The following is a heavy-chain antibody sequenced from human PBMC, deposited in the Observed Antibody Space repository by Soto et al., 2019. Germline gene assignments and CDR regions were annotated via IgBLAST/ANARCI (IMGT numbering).Heavy chain of an antibody. V-gene: IGHV3-30-3*01. CDR3: ERDLFWDTAMVYYYYYGMDV. CDR1: GFTFSSYA. Sequence: LGGSLRLSCAASGFTFSSYAMHWVRQAPGKGLEWVAVISYDGSNKYYADSVKGRFTISRDNSKNTLYLQMNSLRAEDTAVYYCERDLFWDTAMVYYYYYGMDVWGQGTKVTVSS. D-gene: IGHD5-18*01. CDR2: ISYDGSNK. J-gene: IGHJ6*02.